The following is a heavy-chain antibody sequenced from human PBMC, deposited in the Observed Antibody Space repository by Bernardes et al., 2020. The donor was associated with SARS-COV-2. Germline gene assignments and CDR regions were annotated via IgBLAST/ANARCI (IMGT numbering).Heavy chain of an antibody. CDR1: GFSFRSYG. J-gene: IGHJ6*02. D-gene: IGHD2-15*01. V-gene: IGHV3-33*01. CDR3: ARGAVEVAAHWHYGMDV. CDR2: IWHDGNNA. Sequence: GGSLRLSCGASGFSFRSYGMRWVRQAPGKGLEWVAVIWHDGNNAYYADSVKGRLTISRDNSKNTVYLQMNSLRAEDTAVYYCARGAVEVAAHWHYGMDVWGQGTTVTVSS.